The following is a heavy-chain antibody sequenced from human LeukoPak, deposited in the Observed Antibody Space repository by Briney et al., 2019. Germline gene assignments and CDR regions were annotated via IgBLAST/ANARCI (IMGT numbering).Heavy chain of an antibody. Sequence: ASVKVSCKASGYTFTSYDINWVRQATGQGLEWMGWINPGNGNTKYSQKIQGRVTITRDTSASTAYMELSSVRSEDSAVYYCASDGYSYGFDYWGQGTLVTVSS. CDR2: INPGNGNT. D-gene: IGHD5-18*01. CDR3: ASDGYSYGFDY. CDR1: GYTFTSYD. J-gene: IGHJ4*02. V-gene: IGHV1-3*01.